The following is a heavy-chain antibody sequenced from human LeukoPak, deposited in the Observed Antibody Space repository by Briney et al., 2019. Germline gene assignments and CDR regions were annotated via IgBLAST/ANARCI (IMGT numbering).Heavy chain of an antibody. D-gene: IGHD6-6*01. CDR2: IYSGGST. J-gene: IGHJ5*02. V-gene: IGHV3-53*01. CDR3: AKVAMMDSSSPAGP. Sequence: GGSLRLSCAASGFTVSSNYMSWVRQAPGKGLEWVSVIYSGGSTYYADSVKGRFTISRDNSKNTLYLQMNSLRAEDTAVYYCAKVAMMDSSSPAGPWGQGTLVTVSS. CDR1: GFTVSSNY.